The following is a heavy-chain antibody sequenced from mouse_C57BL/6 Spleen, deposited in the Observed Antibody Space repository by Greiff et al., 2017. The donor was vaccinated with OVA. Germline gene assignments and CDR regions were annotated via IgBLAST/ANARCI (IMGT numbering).Heavy chain of an antibody. J-gene: IGHJ2*01. CDR2: IDPANGNT. V-gene: IGHV14-3*01. CDR1: GYTIKNTY. Sequence: VQLKQPVAELVRPGASVKLSCTASGYTIKNTYMHWVKQRPEQGLEWIGRIDPANGNTNYAPKFKSKATLTADTSSSTAYMQLSSLTSEDSAIDDCARRGDDDGDYFDYWGQGTTLTVSS. D-gene: IGHD2-4*01. CDR3: ARRGDDDGDYFDY.